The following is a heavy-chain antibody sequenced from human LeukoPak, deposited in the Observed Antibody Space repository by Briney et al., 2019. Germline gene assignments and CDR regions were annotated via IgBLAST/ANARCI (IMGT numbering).Heavy chain of an antibody. CDR2: INHSGST. Sequence: SETLSLTCAVYGGSFSGYHWSWIRQPPGKGLEWIGEINHSGSTNYNPSLKSRVTISVDTSKNQFSLKLSSVTAADTAVYYCARGRVATYDFWSGQNYYYYYMDVWGKGTMVTVSS. CDR3: ARGRVATYDFWSGQNYYYYYMDV. J-gene: IGHJ6*03. V-gene: IGHV4-34*01. CDR1: GGSFSGYH. D-gene: IGHD3-3*01.